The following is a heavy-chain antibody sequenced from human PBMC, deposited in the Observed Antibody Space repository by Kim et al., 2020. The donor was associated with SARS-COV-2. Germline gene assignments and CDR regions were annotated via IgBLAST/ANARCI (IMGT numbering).Heavy chain of an antibody. Sequence: KSRVTMSVDTSKNQFSLKLSSVTAADTAVDYCARDRWYYYDSSGYYLFDYWGQGTLVTVSS. D-gene: IGHD3-22*01. CDR3: ARDRWYYYDSSGYYLFDY. J-gene: IGHJ4*02. V-gene: IGHV4-4*06.